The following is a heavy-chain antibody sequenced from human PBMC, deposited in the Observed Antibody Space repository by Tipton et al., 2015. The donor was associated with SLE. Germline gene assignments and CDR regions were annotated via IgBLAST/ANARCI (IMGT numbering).Heavy chain of an antibody. V-gene: IGHV4-34*01. Sequence: LRLSCAVYGGSFSGFYWNWIRQPPGKGLEWIGEIDHSGSTNYNPSLKSRVTISVDTSKNQFSLKLTSVTAADTAVYYCATVTSSSWFRAFDYWGQGALVTVSS. D-gene: IGHD6-13*01. J-gene: IGHJ4*02. CDR3: ATVTSSSWFRAFDY. CDR2: IDHSGST. CDR1: GGSFSGFY.